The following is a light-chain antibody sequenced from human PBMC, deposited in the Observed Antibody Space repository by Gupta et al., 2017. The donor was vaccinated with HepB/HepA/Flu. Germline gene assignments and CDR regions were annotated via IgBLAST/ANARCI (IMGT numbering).Light chain of an antibody. CDR2: GAS. Sequence: EVMMTQSPATLSVSPGESATLSCRASQSVSNNLAWYQHNPGQAPRLLIFGASTRATGLPARFSGSGSGTYFPLTISSLQSEDFAVYYCQQHNIWPITFGGGTIVDIK. J-gene: IGKJ4*01. CDR3: QQHNIWPIT. CDR1: QSVSNN. V-gene: IGKV3-15*01.